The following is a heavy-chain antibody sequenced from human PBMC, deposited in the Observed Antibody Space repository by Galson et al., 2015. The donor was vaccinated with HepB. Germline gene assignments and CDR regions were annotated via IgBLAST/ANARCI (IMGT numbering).Heavy chain of an antibody. CDR2: IYPGDSDT. D-gene: IGHD3-10*01. Sequence: QSGAEVKKPGESLKISCTTSGYSFTTYWIGWVRQMPGKGLEWMGIIYPGDSDTRYSPSFQGQVTVSADKSITTAYLQWSSLQASDTAMYYCARNGGYFGSGSYYQGPFDYWGQGTLVTVSS. CDR1: GYSFTTYW. CDR3: ARNGGYFGSGSYYQGPFDY. V-gene: IGHV5-51*01. J-gene: IGHJ4*02.